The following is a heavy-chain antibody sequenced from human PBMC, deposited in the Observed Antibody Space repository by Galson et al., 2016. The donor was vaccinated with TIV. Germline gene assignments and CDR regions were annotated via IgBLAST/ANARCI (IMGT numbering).Heavy chain of an antibody. V-gene: IGHV1-3*01. Sequence: SVKVSCKASGATFRNNAISWVRQAPGQGLEWMGWINAGDGSTKYSQNFQGRLSITTDTSATTAYMELSSLRSEDTAVYFCARGSSWSPFYGMDVWGQGTTVIVSS. CDR2: INAGDGST. D-gene: IGHD6-13*01. J-gene: IGHJ6*02. CDR3: ARGSSWSPFYGMDV. CDR1: GATFRNNA.